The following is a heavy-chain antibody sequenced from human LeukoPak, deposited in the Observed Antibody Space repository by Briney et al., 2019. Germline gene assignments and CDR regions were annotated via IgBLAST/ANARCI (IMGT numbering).Heavy chain of an antibody. CDR1: GFIFSNYG. CDR3: ARDAGYCSGGSCYPGQFDY. V-gene: IGHV3-33*01. D-gene: IGHD2-15*01. Sequence: PGGSLRLSCAASGFIFSNYGMHWVRQAPGKGLEWVAVIWYDGSNKYYADSVKGRFTISRDNSKNTLYLQMNSLRAEDTAVYYCARDAGYCSGGSCYPGQFDYWGQGTLVTVSS. CDR2: IWYDGSNK. J-gene: IGHJ4*02.